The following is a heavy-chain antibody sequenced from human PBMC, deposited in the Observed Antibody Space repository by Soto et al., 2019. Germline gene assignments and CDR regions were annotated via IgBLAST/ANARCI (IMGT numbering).Heavy chain of an antibody. CDR1: GGSVSSGSYY. J-gene: IGHJ5*02. Sequence: SETLSLTCTVSGGSVSSGSYYWSWIRQPPGKGLEWIGYIYYSGSTNYNPSLKSRVTISVDTSKNQFSLKLSSVTAADTAVYYCARGPYSSSSGTFDPWGQGTLVTVST. V-gene: IGHV4-61*01. D-gene: IGHD6-6*01. CDR2: IYYSGST. CDR3: ARGPYSSSSGTFDP.